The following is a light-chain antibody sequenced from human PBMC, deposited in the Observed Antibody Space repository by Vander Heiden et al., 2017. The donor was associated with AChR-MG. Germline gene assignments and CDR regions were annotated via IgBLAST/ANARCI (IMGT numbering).Light chain of an antibody. Sequence: NFMLTQPHSVSESPGKTVTISCTRSSGSIASNYVQWYQQRPGSAPTTVIYEDNQRPSGVPDRFSGSIDSSSNSASLTISGLKTEDEADYYCQSYDSSNLWVFGGGTKLNVI. CDR2: EDN. V-gene: IGLV6-57*04. CDR3: QSYDSSNLWV. CDR1: SGSIASNY. J-gene: IGLJ3*02.